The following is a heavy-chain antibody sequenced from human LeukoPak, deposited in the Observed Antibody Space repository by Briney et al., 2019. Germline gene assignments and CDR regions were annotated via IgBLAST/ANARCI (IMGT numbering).Heavy chain of an antibody. CDR1: GFTFSAYW. V-gene: IGHV3-74*03. D-gene: IGHD2-15*01. J-gene: IGHJ4*02. CDR3: TRSLVVGGTRPNDY. Sequence: GGSLRLSCAASGFTFSAYWMHWVRQALGKGLVWLSRINTGGNDITYADSVKGRFTISRDNAKNTLYLQMNSLTVEDTAVYFCTRSLVVGGTRPNDYWGQGTLVTVAS. CDR2: INTGGNDI.